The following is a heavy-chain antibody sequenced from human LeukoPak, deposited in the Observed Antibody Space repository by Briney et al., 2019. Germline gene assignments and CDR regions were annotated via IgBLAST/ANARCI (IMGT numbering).Heavy chain of an antibody. CDR3: ARDLGSTVEILHFDY. Sequence: GASVKVSCKASGGTFSGYAIGWVRQAPGQGLEWMGRIIPILGIANYAQKFQGRVTITADKSTSTAYMELSSLRSEDTAVYYCARDLGSTVEILHFDYWGQGTLVTVSS. J-gene: IGHJ4*02. CDR1: GGTFSGYA. D-gene: IGHD5-24*01. CDR2: IIPILGIA. V-gene: IGHV1-69*04.